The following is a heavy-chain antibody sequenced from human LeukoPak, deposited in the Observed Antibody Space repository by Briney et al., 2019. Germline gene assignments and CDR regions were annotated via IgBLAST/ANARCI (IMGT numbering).Heavy chain of an antibody. V-gene: IGHV4-34*01. Sequence: SETLSLTCAVYGGSFSGYYWSWIRQPPGKGLEWIGEINHSGSTNCSPSLKSRVTISVDTSKNQFSLKLSSVTAADTAVYYCASSRGVGATTNWGQGTLVTVSS. J-gene: IGHJ4*02. CDR2: INHSGST. D-gene: IGHD1-26*01. CDR1: GGSFSGYY. CDR3: ASSRGVGATTN.